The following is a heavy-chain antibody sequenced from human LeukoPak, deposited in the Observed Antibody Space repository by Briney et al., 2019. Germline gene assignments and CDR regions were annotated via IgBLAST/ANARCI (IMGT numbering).Heavy chain of an antibody. CDR1: GGSISSGSYY. CDR3: ARDHQGYDILTGYYRTHNWFDP. J-gene: IGHJ5*02. CDR2: IYTSGST. Sequence: SETLSLTCTVSGGSISSGSYYWSWIRQPAGKGLEWIGRIYTSGSTNYNPSLKSRVTISVDTSKNQFSLKLSSVTAADTAVYYCARDHQGYDILTGYYRTHNWFDPWGQGTLVTVSS. D-gene: IGHD3-9*01. V-gene: IGHV4-61*02.